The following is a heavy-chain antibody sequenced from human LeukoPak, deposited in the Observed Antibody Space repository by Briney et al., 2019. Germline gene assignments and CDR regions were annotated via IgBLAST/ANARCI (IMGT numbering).Heavy chain of an antibody. J-gene: IGHJ4*02. D-gene: IGHD3-22*01. V-gene: IGHV3-23*01. Sequence: PGGSLRLSCAASGFTFSSYAMSWVRQAPGKGLEWVSAIDNSGGGTYYADSVKGRFSISRDNSKNTLYLQMNSLRAEDTALYYCAKDITRNYYDSSGYFFDYWGQGTLVTVSS. CDR3: AKDITRNYYDSSGYFFDY. CDR2: IDNSGGGT. CDR1: GFTFSSYA.